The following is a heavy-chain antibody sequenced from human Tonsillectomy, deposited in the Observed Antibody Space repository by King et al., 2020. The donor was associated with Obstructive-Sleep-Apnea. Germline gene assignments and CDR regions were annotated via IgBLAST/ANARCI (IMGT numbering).Heavy chain of an antibody. D-gene: IGHD3-22*01. J-gene: IGHJ4*02. CDR3: TRRDYDSSGYYYGHFDY. CDR2: IWYDGSNK. CDR1: GFTFSSYG. V-gene: IGHV3-33*01. Sequence: VQLVESGGGVVQLGRSLRLSCAASGFTFSSYGMHWVRQAPGKGLEWVAVIWYDGSNKYYADSVKGRFTISRDNSKNTLYLQMNSLRAEDTAVYYCTRRDYDSSGYYYGHFDYWGQGTLVTVSS.